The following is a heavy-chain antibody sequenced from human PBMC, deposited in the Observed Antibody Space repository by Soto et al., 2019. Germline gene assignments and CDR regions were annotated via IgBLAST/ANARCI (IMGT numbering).Heavy chain of an antibody. Sequence: GGSLRLSCAASGFTFSSYAMHWVRQAPGKGLDWVAVISYDGSNKYYADSVKGRFTISRDNSKNTLYLQMNSLRAEDTAVYYCARELGGPRPDYYYYYGMDVWGQGTTVTVSS. CDR2: ISYDGSNK. D-gene: IGHD2-15*01. V-gene: IGHV3-30-3*01. CDR3: ARELGGPRPDYYYYYGMDV. CDR1: GFTFSSYA. J-gene: IGHJ6*02.